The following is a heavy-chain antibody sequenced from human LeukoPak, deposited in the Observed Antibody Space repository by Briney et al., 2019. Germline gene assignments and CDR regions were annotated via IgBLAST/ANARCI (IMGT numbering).Heavy chain of an antibody. CDR3: ARDRLVVAAPDAFDI. CDR2: IIPILGIA. Sequence: SVKVSYKASGGTFSSYAISWVRQAPGQGLEWMGRIIPILGIANYAQKFQGRVTITADKSTSTAYMELSSLRSEDTAVYYCARDRLVVAAPDAFDIWGQGTIVTVSS. V-gene: IGHV1-69*04. CDR1: GGTFSSYA. J-gene: IGHJ3*02. D-gene: IGHD2-15*01.